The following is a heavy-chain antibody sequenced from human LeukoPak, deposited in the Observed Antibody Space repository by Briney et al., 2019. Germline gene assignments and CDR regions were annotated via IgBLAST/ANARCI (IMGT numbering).Heavy chain of an antibody. J-gene: IGHJ4*02. CDR3: ARAFGYYDFPGHDY. V-gene: IGHV1-46*01. CDR1: GFTFSSYG. D-gene: IGHD3-3*01. Sequence: GGSLRLSCAASGFTFSSYGMHWVRQAPGQGLEWMGIINPSGGSTSYAQKFQGRVTMTRDTSTSTVYMELSSLRSEDTAVYYCARAFGYYDFPGHDYWGQGTLVTVSS. CDR2: INPSGGST.